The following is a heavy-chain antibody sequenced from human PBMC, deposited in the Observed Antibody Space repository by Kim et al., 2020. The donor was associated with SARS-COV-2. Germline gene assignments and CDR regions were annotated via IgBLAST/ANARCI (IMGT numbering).Heavy chain of an antibody. CDR3: AKDLYLGAHDPTYKMVRGVTYFDY. J-gene: IGHJ4*02. CDR2: ISGSGGST. Sequence: GGSLRLSCAASGFTFSSYAMSWVRQAPGKGLEWVSAISGSGGSTYYADSVKGRFTISRDNSKNTLYLQMNSLRAEDTAVYYCAKDLYLGAHDPTYKMVRGVTYFDYWGQGTLVTVSS. CDR1: GFTFSSYA. V-gene: IGHV3-23*01. D-gene: IGHD3-10*01.